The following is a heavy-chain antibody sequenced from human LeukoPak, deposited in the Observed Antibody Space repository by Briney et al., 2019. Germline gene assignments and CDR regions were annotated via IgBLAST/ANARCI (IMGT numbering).Heavy chain of an antibody. J-gene: IGHJ4*02. CDR1: GFTFRNYV. CDR2: ISDGGGST. D-gene: IGHD6-19*01. Sequence: GGSLRLSCAASGFTFRNYVVTWVRQAPGKGLEWVSLISDGGGSTHYADSVKGRFTISRDNSKNTLYLQMNSLRAEDTAVYYCAQRGQSGWHFDYWGQGTLVTVSS. V-gene: IGHV3-23*01. CDR3: AQRGQSGWHFDY.